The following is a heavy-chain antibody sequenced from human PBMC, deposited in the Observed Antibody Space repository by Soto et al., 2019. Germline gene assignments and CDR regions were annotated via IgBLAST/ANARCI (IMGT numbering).Heavy chain of an antibody. CDR3: ARALSTHIAVAGMGYFDS. J-gene: IGHJ4*02. Sequence: SETLSLTCTVSGGSVSSGSYYWSWIRQPPGKGLEWIGYIYYSGSTNYNPSLKSRVTISVDTSKNQFPLQLTSVTAADTAVYYCARALSTHIAVAGMGYFDSWGPGTLVTVSS. CDR2: IYYSGST. D-gene: IGHD6-19*01. V-gene: IGHV4-61*01. CDR1: GGSVSSGSYY.